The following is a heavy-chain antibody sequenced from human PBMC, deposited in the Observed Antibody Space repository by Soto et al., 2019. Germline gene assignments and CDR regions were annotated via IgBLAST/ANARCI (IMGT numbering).Heavy chain of an antibody. CDR2: IKTDGSST. CDR3: AKREGNTYGLFH. V-gene: IGHV3-74*01. J-gene: IGHJ4*02. D-gene: IGHD5-18*01. Sequence: EVQPVESGGGLVQPGGSLRLSCAASGFSFSNYWIHWVRQAPGKGLVWVSRIKTDGSSTDYAASVKGRFTISRDNAKNTLYLQMNSLTAEDTAVYYCAKREGNTYGLFHWGQGTLVTVSS. CDR1: GFSFSNYW.